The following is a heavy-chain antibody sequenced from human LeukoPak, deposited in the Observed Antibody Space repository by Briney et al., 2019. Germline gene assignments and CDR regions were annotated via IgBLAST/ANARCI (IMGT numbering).Heavy chain of an antibody. CDR2: ISGSGGSI. CDR1: VFPFRSYA. V-gene: IGHV3-23*01. J-gene: IGHJ4*02. CDR3: AKDAGYSYGYEYFDY. Sequence: GGSLRLSCAASVFPFRSYAMSWVRQARGKGLEWVSSISGSGGSIYYADSVKGRFTISRDNSKNTLYLQMNSLRAEDTAVYYCAKDAGYSYGYEYFDYWGQGTLVTVSS. D-gene: IGHD5-18*01.